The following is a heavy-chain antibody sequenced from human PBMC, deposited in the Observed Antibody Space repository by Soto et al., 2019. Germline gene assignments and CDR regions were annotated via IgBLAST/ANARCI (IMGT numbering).Heavy chain of an antibody. J-gene: IGHJ4*02. CDR1: GFSFSTYG. Sequence: GGSLRLSCAASGFSFSTYGMHWVRQAPGKGLEWVAFISNDGSNKYYADSVKGRFTISRDNSKNTLYLQMNSLRAEDTAVYYCASGDTAMVEYYFDYWGQGTLVTVSS. V-gene: IGHV3-30*03. D-gene: IGHD5-18*01. CDR2: ISNDGSNK. CDR3: ASGDTAMVEYYFDY.